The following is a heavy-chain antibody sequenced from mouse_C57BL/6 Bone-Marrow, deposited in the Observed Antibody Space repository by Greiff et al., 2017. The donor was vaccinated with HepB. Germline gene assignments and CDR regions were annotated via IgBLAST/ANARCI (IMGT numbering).Heavy chain of an antibody. J-gene: IGHJ4*01. CDR2: IHPNSGST. Sequence: QVQLQQPGAELVKPGASVKLSCKASGYTFTSYWMHCVKQRPGQGLEWIGMIHPNSGSTNYNEKFKSKATLTVDKSSSTAYMQLSSLTSEDSAVYYCARGAWITTVVATDYAMDYWGQGTSVTVSS. V-gene: IGHV1-64*01. CDR3: ARGAWITTVVATDYAMDY. CDR1: GYTFTSYW. D-gene: IGHD1-1*01.